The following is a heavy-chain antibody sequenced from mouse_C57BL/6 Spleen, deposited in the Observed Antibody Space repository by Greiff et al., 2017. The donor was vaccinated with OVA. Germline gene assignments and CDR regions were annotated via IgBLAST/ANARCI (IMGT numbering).Heavy chain of an antibody. Sequence: EVQLQQSGPELVKPGASVKISCKASGYTFTDYYMNWVKQSHGKSLEWIGDINPNNGGTSYNQKFKGKATLTVDKSSSTAYMELRSLTSEDSAVYYCAVDSSGYEGFAYWGQGTLVTVSA. J-gene: IGHJ3*01. CDR3: AVDSSGYEGFAY. CDR1: GYTFTDYY. V-gene: IGHV1-26*01. CDR2: INPNNGGT. D-gene: IGHD3-2*02.